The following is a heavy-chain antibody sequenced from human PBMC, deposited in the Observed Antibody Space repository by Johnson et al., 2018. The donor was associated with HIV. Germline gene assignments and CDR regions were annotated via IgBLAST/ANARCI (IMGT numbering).Heavy chain of an antibody. Sequence: QVQLVESGGGLVQPGGSLRISCAASGFTLGRYALHWVRQAPGKGLDWVAVISDDGGSKYYGDSVKGRFTISIDNFKNTLYLQMNSLRAEDTAVYYCATLEYSSSPGGYGAFDIWGQGTMVTVSS. CDR1: GFTLGRYA. V-gene: IGHV3-30*04. D-gene: IGHD6-6*01. CDR3: ATLEYSSSPGGYGAFDI. CDR2: ISDDGGSK. J-gene: IGHJ3*02.